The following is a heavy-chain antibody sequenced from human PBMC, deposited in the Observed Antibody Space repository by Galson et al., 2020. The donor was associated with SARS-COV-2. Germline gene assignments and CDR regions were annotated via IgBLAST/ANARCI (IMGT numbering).Heavy chain of an antibody. CDR1: GGTFSAYA. CDR3: AGENMVRGWGAFDI. J-gene: IGHJ3*02. V-gene: IGHV1-69*06. CDR2: IIPIFGTA. Sequence: ASVKVSCKASGGTFSAYAISWVRQAPGPGLEWMGRIIPIFGTANYAQRFQGRVTITADKSTSTAYMELSSLRSDDTAVYYCAGENMVRGWGAFDIWGQGTMVTVSS. D-gene: IGHD3-10*01.